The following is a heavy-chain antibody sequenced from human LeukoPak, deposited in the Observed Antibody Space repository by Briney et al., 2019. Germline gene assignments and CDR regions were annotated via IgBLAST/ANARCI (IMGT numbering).Heavy chain of an antibody. CDR1: GGTFSSYA. V-gene: IGHV1-69*01. Sequence: ASVKVSCKASGGTFSSYAISWVRQAPGQGLEWMGGIIPIFGTANYAQKFQGRVTITADDSTSTAYMELSGLRSEDTAVYYCARASITIFGDENWFDPWGQGTLVTVSS. CDR2: IIPIFGTA. D-gene: IGHD3-3*01. CDR3: ARASITIFGDENWFDP. J-gene: IGHJ5*02.